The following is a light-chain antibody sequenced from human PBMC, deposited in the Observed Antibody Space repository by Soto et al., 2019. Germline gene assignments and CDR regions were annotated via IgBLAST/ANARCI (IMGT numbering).Light chain of an antibody. CDR1: QSVSSN. J-gene: IGKJ4*01. CDR2: GAS. CDR3: QQYHTWPIT. V-gene: IGKV3-15*01. Sequence: EIVMTQSPATLSVSPGGRATLSSRASQSVSSNLAWYQQKPGQAPRLLISGASTGATGIPARFSGSGSGTEFTLTISSLQSEDCAIYYCQQYHTWPITFGGGTKVDIK.